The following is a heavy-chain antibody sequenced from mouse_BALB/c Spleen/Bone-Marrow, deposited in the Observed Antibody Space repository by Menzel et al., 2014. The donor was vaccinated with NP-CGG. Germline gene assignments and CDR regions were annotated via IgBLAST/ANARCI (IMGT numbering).Heavy chain of an antibody. CDR3: AREARTGAWFAY. J-gene: IGHJ3*01. Sequence: VKLQESGAELARPGASVKMSCKASGYTFTSYTIQWVKRRPGQGLEWVGYIVPSSRYTDYNQNFKDKTTLTADKSSSTAYMQLSSLTSADSAVYYCAREARTGAWFAYWGQGTLVTVSA. V-gene: IGHV1-4*02. CDR1: GYTFTSYT. CDR2: IVPSSRYT. D-gene: IGHD4-1*01.